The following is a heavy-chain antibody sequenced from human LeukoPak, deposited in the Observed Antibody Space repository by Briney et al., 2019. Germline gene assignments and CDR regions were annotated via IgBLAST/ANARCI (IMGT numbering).Heavy chain of an antibody. CDR1: GGSISSYY. CDR3: ARLYYDSYGTDV. D-gene: IGHD3-3*01. Sequence: SETLSLTCTVSGGSISSYYWSWIRQPPGKGLEWIGYIYYSGSTNYNPSLKSRVTISVDTSKNQFSLKLSSVTAADTAVYYCARLYYDSYGTDVWGQGTTVTVSS. J-gene: IGHJ6*02. V-gene: IGHV4-59*08. CDR2: IYYSGST.